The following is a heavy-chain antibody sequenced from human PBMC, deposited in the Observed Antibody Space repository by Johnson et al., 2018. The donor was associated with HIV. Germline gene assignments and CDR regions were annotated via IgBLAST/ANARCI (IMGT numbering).Heavy chain of an antibody. Sequence: VQLVESGGGVVQPGGSLRLSCAASGFTFSSYWMSWVRQAPGKGLEWVANIKQDGSNKYYADSVKGRFTISRDTAKNTLYLQMNSLRVEDTAVYYCARMAAHVSDFWGQGTMVTVSS. J-gene: IGHJ3*01. V-gene: IGHV3-7*01. CDR3: ARMAAHVSDF. D-gene: IGHD5-24*01. CDR2: IKQDGSNK. CDR1: GFTFSSYW.